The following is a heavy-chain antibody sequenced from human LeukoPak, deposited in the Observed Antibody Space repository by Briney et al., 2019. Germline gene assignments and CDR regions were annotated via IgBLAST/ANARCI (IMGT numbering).Heavy chain of an antibody. CDR1: GFTFSSYA. J-gene: IGHJ4*02. V-gene: IGHV3-30-3*01. CDR3: ARDLEGNIAVAGTASIDY. CDR2: ISYDGSNK. D-gene: IGHD6-19*01. Sequence: GSLKLSCAASGFTFSSYAMHWVRQAPGKGLEWVAVISYDGSNKYYADSVKGRFTISRDNSKNTLYLQMNSLRAEDTAVYYCARDLEGNIAVAGTASIDYWGQGTLVTVSS.